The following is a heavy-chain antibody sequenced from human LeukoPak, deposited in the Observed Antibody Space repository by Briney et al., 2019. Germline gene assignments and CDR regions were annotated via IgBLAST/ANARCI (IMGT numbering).Heavy chain of an antibody. V-gene: IGHV3-74*01. CDR1: GFSFSSFA. CDR2: IHSDGRST. J-gene: IGHJ4*02. CDR3: ARDPRGGTLDY. D-gene: IGHD3-10*01. Sequence: PGGSLRLSCAASGFSFSSFAMTWVRQAPGKGLEWVSRIHSDGRSTDYADSVKGRFTISRDNAKNTLNLQMNSLRAEDTAVYYCARDPRGGTLDYWGQGALVTVSS.